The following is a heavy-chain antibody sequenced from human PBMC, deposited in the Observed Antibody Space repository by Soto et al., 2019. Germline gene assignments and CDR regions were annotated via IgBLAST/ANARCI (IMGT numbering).Heavy chain of an antibody. V-gene: IGHV3-33*01. Sequence: PGGSLRLSCAASGFTFSSYGMHWVRQAPGKGLEWVAVIWYDGSNKYYGDSVKGRFTISRDNSKNTLSLQMNSLRAEDTAVYYCARDRGLGDGHNCVDYWGQGTLVTVSS. CDR2: IWYDGSNK. CDR3: ARDRGLGDGHNCVDY. CDR1: GFTFSSYG. J-gene: IGHJ4*02. D-gene: IGHD1-26*01.